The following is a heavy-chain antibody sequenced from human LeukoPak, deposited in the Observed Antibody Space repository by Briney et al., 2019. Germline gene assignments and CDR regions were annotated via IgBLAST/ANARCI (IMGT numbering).Heavy chain of an antibody. CDR1: GFTFSSYG. CDR2: IRYDGSNK. CDR3: ANLYDFWSGYSQG. V-gene: IGHV3-30*02. Sequence: GGSLRLSCAASGFTFSSYGMHWVRQAPGKGLEWVAFIRYDGSNKYYADSVKGRFTISRDNSKNTLYLQMNSLRAEDTAVYYCANLYDFWSGYSQGWGQGTLVTVSS. J-gene: IGHJ4*02. D-gene: IGHD3-3*01.